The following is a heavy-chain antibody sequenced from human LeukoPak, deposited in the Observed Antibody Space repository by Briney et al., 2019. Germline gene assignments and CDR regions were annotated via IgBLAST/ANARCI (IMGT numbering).Heavy chain of an antibody. CDR1: GYTFTGYY. V-gene: IGHV1-2*02. J-gene: IGHJ4*02. Sequence: ASVKVSCKASGYTFTGYYMHWVQQAPGQGLEWMGWINPNSGGTNYAQKFQGRVTMTRDTSTSTAYMELSRLRSDDTAVYYCARVAVALVPFDYWGQGTLVTVSS. CDR2: INPNSGGT. CDR3: ARVAVALVPFDY. D-gene: IGHD2-15*01.